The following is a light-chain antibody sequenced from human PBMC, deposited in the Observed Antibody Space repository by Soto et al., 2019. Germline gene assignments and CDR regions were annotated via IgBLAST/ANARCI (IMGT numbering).Light chain of an antibody. Sequence: QSVLTQPRSVSGSPGQSVTISCTGTSSDIGGYNYVSWYQQHPGKAPKLMIYDVSERPSGVPDRFSASKSGNTASLTISGLQAEDEADYYCCSYAGSYTHVLFGGGTQLTVL. CDR2: DVS. CDR3: CSYAGSYTHVL. J-gene: IGLJ2*01. V-gene: IGLV2-11*01. CDR1: SSDIGGYNY.